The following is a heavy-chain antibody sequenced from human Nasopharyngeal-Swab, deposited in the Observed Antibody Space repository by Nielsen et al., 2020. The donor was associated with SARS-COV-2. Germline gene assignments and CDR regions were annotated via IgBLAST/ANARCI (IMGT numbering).Heavy chain of an antibody. V-gene: IGHV1-18*01. CDR2: ISTYNGYT. D-gene: IGHD3-10*01. J-gene: IGHJ5*02. CDR1: GYTFLSYG. CDR3: ARADALIRGVGYRRAYNWFDP. Sequence: ASVKVSCKTSGYTFLSYGITWVRQAPGQGLVWMGWISTYNGYTNHPQKFQGRLTLTTDTSTRTAYMELRSLRSDDTAVYFCARADALIRGVGYRRAYNWFDPWGQGSLVTVSS.